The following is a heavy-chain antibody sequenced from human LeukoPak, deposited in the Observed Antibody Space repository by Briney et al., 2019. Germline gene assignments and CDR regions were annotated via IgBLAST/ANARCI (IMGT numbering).Heavy chain of an antibody. V-gene: IGHV4-39*01. Sequence: SETLSLTCTVSGGSIRSTSYYWGWIRQPPGKGLEWIGSIYYSGTTYYNPPLKSRVTISVDTSKNQFSLKLSSVTAADTAVYYCARQWDSSGCHYDYWGQGTLVTVSS. D-gene: IGHD6-19*01. CDR3: ARQWDSSGCHYDY. J-gene: IGHJ4*02. CDR2: IYYSGTT. CDR1: GGSIRSTSYY.